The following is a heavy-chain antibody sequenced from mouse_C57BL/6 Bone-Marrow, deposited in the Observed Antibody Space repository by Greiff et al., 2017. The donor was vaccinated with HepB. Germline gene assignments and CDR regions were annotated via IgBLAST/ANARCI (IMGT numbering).Heavy chain of an antibody. CDR3: AKNLIYDGYAWFAY. CDR2: IWRGGST. D-gene: IGHD2-3*01. CDR1: GFSLTSYG. J-gene: IGHJ3*01. Sequence: QVQLQQSGPGLVQPSQSLSITCTVSGFSLTSYGVHWVRQPPGKGLEWLGVIWRGGSTDYNAAFISRLSISKDNSKSQVFFKMNSLQADDTAIYYCAKNLIYDGYAWFAYWGQGTLVTVSA. V-gene: IGHV2-4*01.